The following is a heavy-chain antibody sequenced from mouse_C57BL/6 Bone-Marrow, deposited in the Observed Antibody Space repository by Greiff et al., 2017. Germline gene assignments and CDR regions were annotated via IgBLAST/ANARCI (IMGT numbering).Heavy chain of an antibody. CDR2: IRNKANGYTT. CDR3: ARPSRTGTGAMDY. Sequence: EVQLMESGGGLVQPGGSLSLSCAASGFTFTDYYMSWVRQPPGKALEWLGFIRNKANGYTTEYSASVKGRFTISRDNSQSILYLQMNALRAEDSATYYCARPSRTGTGAMDYWGQGTSVTVSS. V-gene: IGHV7-3*01. D-gene: IGHD4-1*01. J-gene: IGHJ4*01. CDR1: GFTFTDYY.